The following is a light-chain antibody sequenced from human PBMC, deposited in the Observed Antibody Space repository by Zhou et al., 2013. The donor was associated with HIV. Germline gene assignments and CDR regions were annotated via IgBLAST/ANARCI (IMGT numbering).Light chain of an antibody. Sequence: IRMTQSPSSLSASTGDRVTITCRASQGISSYLAWYQQKPGKVPKLLIYAASTLQSGVPSRFSGSGSGTDFTLTISSLQPEDVATYYCQKYNGAPRTFGPGTKVDIK. V-gene: IGKV1-27*01. J-gene: IGKJ3*01. CDR1: QGISSY. CDR3: QKYNGAPRT. CDR2: AAS.